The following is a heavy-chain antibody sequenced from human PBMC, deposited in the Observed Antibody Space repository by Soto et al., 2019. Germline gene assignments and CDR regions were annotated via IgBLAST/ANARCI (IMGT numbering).Heavy chain of an antibody. D-gene: IGHD2-15*01. V-gene: IGHV4-30-2*01. J-gene: IGHJ4*02. Sequence: QLQLQESGSGLVKPSQTLSLTCAVSGGSISSGGYSWSWIRQPPGKGLEWIGYIYHSGSTYYNPSLXSXAXIXXDRATTQFSLKLSSVTAPDTAVYYCARGQVVAAQHWGQGTLVTVSS. CDR1: GGSISSGGYS. CDR2: IYHSGST. CDR3: ARGQVVAAQH.